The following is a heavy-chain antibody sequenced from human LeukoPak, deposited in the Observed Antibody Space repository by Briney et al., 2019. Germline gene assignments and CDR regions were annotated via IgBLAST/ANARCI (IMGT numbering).Heavy chain of an antibody. D-gene: IGHD6-13*01. J-gene: IGHJ4*02. CDR2: ISGSSTYI. V-gene: IGHV3-21*01. Sequence: GGSLRLSCAASGFAFSSYTMNWVGQAPGKGLEWVSSISGSSTYIYYADSVKGRVTISRENAKNSLYLQMNSLRDEDTAVYYCARAVTATGDFDYWGQGTLVTVSS. CDR1: GFAFSSYT. CDR3: ARAVTATGDFDY.